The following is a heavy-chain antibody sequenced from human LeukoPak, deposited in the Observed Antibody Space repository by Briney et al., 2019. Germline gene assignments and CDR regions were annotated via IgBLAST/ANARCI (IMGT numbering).Heavy chain of an antibody. CDR3: AKSYGDYLGYFDS. CDR1: GFSFTGYA. Sequence: GGSLRLSCAASGFSFTGYAMTWVRQAPRKGLEWVSAISGSGGGTYYADSVKGRFTISRDNSKNTLFLQMNSLRAEDTAVYYCAKSYGDYLGYFDSWGQGTLVTVSS. V-gene: IGHV3-23*01. J-gene: IGHJ4*02. CDR2: ISGSGGGT. D-gene: IGHD4-17*01.